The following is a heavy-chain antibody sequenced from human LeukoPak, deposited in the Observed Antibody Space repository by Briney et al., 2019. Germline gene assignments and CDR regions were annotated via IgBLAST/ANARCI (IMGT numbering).Heavy chain of an antibody. Sequence: SETLSLTCTVSGGSISSHYWSWIRQPPGKGLEWIGYIYYSGSTNYNPSLKSRVTISVDTSKNQSSLKLSSVTAADTAVYYCARDGTRVGAFDIWGQGTMVTVSS. V-gene: IGHV4-59*11. CDR2: IYYSGST. J-gene: IGHJ3*02. CDR1: GGSISSHY. CDR3: ARDGTRVGAFDI. D-gene: IGHD1-14*01.